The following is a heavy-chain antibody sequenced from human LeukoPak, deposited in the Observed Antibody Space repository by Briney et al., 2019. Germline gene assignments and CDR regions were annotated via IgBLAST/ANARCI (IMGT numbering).Heavy chain of an antibody. J-gene: IGHJ4*02. V-gene: IGHV3-23*01. CDR2: ICGSGGST. CDR3: AKVKAYYYEQEYYFDY. D-gene: IGHD3-22*01. Sequence: PGGSLRLSCAASGFTFSSYAMSWVRQAPGKGLEWVSAICGSGGSTYYADSVKGRFTISRDNSKNTLYLQMNSLRAEDTAVYYCAKVKAYYYEQEYYFDYWGQGTLVTVSS. CDR1: GFTFSSYA.